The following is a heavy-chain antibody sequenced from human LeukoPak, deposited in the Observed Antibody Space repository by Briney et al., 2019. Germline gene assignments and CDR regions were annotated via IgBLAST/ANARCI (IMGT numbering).Heavy chain of an antibody. CDR3: ARDTGFHSGYDFKRFDY. CDR2: IIPIFGTA. J-gene: IGHJ4*02. Sequence: SVKVSCKASGGTFSSYAISWVRQAPGQGLEWMGGIIPIFGTANYAQKFQGRVTITADESTSTAYMELSSLRSEDTAVYYCARDTGFHSGYDFKRFDYWGQGTLVTVSS. CDR1: GGTFSSYA. V-gene: IGHV1-69*13. D-gene: IGHD5-12*01.